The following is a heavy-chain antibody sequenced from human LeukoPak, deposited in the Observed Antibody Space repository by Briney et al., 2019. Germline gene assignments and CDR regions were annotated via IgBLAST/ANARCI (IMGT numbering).Heavy chain of an antibody. CDR3: AKEGSSGSYYNVLYYGMDV. CDR2: IRYDGSNK. Sequence: GGSLRLSCVASGFTFTGYGMHWVRQAPGKGLEWVAVIRYDGSNKYYADSVKGRFTISRDNSKNTLYLQMNSLRAEDTAVYYCAKEGSSGSYYNVLYYGMDVWGQGTTVTVSS. D-gene: IGHD3-10*01. CDR1: GFTFTGYG. J-gene: IGHJ6*02. V-gene: IGHV3-30*02.